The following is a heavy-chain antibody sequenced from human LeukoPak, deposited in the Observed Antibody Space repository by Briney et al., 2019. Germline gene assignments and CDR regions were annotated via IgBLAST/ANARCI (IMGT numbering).Heavy chain of an antibody. CDR1: GFTFSSYS. J-gene: IGHJ4*02. D-gene: IGHD3-16*01. CDR2: ISSSSSYI. CDR3: ATYQGGEFAFDY. Sequence: ESGGSLRLSCAASGFTFSSYSMNWVRQAPGKGLEWVSSISSSSSYIYYADSVKGRFTISRDNAKNSLYLQMNSLRAEDTAVYYCATYQGGEFAFDYWGQGTLVTVSS. V-gene: IGHV3-21*01.